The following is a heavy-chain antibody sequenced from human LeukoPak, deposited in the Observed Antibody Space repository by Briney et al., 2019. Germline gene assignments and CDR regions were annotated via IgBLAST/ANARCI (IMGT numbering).Heavy chain of an antibody. V-gene: IGHV4-59*01. CDR2: IYYSGST. Sequence: PSETLSLTCTLSGGSISSYYWSWIRQPPGKGLEWIGYIYYSGSTNYNPSLKSRVTISVDTSKNQFSLKLSSVTAADTAVYYCARLAVFGDAFDIWGQGTMVTVSS. D-gene: IGHD2-21*01. J-gene: IGHJ3*02. CDR3: ARLAVFGDAFDI. CDR1: GGSISSYY.